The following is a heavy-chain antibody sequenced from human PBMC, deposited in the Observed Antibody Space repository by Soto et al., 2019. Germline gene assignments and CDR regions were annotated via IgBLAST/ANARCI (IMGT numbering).Heavy chain of an antibody. CDR2: ISYDGSNT. Sequence: QVQLVESGGGVVQPGRSLRLSCAASGFTFSSYGMHWVRQAPGKGLEWVAIISYDGSNTYYADSVKGRFTISRDNSKTTLYLQMTSLRAEDTSVYYCAKEGGLSGSYYISSSYYFDYWGQGTLVTVSS. CDR3: AKEGGLSGSYYISSSYYFDY. D-gene: IGHD1-26*01. CDR1: GFTFSSYG. J-gene: IGHJ4*02. V-gene: IGHV3-30*18.